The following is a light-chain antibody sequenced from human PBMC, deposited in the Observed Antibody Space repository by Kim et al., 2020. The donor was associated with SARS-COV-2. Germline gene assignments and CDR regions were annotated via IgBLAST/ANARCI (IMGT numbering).Light chain of an antibody. CDR1: SGHSSYA. J-gene: IGLJ3*02. CDR3: QTWGTAIWV. Sequence: QLVLTQSPSASASLGASVKLTCTLSSGHSSYAIAWHQQQPEKGPRYLMKLNSDGSHTKGDGIPDRFSGSSSGAERYLTISSLQSEDEADYYCQTWGTAIWVFGGGTKVTVL. V-gene: IGLV4-69*01. CDR2: LNSDGSH.